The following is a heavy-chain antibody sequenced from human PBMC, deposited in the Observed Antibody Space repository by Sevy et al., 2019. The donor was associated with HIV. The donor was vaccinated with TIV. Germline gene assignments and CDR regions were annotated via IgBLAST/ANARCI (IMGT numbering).Heavy chain of an antibody. D-gene: IGHD3-3*01. V-gene: IGHV3-23*01. CDR1: GFTFTDYA. Sequence: VGSLRLSCAASGFTFTDYAMSWVRQAPGKGLEWISTITNTGGDTYYADSVRGRFTISRDNSKNTLHLQMNSLRAEDTAVYYCAKDKAFRFLDYLPSNYYFDYWGQGTLVTVSS. CDR2: ITNTGGDT. CDR3: AKDKAFRFLDYLPSNYYFDY. J-gene: IGHJ4*02.